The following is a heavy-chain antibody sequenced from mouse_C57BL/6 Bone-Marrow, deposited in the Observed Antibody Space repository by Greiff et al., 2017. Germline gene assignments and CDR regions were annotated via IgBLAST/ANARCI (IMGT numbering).Heavy chain of an antibody. V-gene: IGHV8-12*01. CDR3: ARRADYYGSSYPWYFDV. Sequence: QVTLKESGPGLLQSSQTLSLTCSFSGFSLSTSGMGVSWIRQPSGKGLEWLAHIYWDDDKRYNPSLKSRLTISKDTSRNQVFLKITSVDTAYTATYYCARRADYYGSSYPWYFDVWGTGTTVTVSS. D-gene: IGHD1-1*01. CDR2: IYWDDDK. J-gene: IGHJ1*03. CDR1: GFSLSTSGMG.